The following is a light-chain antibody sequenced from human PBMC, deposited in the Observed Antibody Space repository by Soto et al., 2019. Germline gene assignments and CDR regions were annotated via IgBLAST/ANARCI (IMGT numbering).Light chain of an antibody. CDR3: SSYTRSSSYV. CDR2: DGS. V-gene: IGLV2-14*01. CDR1: SSDVGGYNY. J-gene: IGLJ1*01. Sequence: QSALTQPASVSVSPGQSITISCTGTSSDVGGYNYVSWYQQHPGKAPKLMIYDGSDRPSGVSNRFSGSKSGNTASLTISWLQAEDDADYYCSSYTRSSSYVLGTGTNLPVL.